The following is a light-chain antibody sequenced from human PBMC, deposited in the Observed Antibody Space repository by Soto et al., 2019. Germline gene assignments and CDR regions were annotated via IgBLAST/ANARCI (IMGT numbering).Light chain of an antibody. CDR3: QQYNNSPLT. V-gene: IGKV3-20*01. CDR1: QSVSGSY. Sequence: EIVLTQSPGTLSLSPGERATLSCRASQSVSGSYLAWYQQKPGQAPRLLIYGASNSATGIPDRFSGSGSGADFTLTISRLEPGDFALYYCQQYNNSPLTFGGGTKVEIK. CDR2: GAS. J-gene: IGKJ4*01.